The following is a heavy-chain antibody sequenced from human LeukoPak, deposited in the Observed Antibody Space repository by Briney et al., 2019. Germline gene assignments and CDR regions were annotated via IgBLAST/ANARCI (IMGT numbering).Heavy chain of an antibody. CDR2: INTNTGNP. D-gene: IGHD6-13*01. CDR1: GYTFTSYA. Sequence: ASVKVSCKASGYTFTSYAMNWVRQAPGQGLEWMGWINTNTGNPTYAQGFTGRFVFSLDTSVSTAYLQISSLKAEDTAVYYCARGFPGIAAAGSEDYYYYYYMDVWGKGTTVTVSS. CDR3: ARGFPGIAAAGSEDYYYYYYMDV. J-gene: IGHJ6*03. V-gene: IGHV7-4-1*02.